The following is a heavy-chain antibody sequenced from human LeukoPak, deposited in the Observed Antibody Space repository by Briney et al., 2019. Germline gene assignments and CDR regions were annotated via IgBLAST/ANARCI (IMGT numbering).Heavy chain of an antibody. CDR1: GFTVSAYA. Sequence: GGSLRLSCAASGFTVSAYAMAWVRQAPGKGLEWVSTIYDDNTYYADSVKGRFAISTDNSKNTLYLQMNSLRAEDTAVYYCAKLVSSVTTPEFFDYWGQGTLVTVSS. J-gene: IGHJ4*02. CDR2: IYDDNT. V-gene: IGHV3-23*01. D-gene: IGHD4-17*01. CDR3: AKLVSSVTTPEFFDY.